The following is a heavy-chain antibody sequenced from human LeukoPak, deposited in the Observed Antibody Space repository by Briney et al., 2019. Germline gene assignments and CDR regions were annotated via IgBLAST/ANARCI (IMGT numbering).Heavy chain of an antibody. CDR3: ARRLRRRGDWFDP. D-gene: IGHD3-10*01. Sequence: TTSETLSLTCAVYGGSFSGYYWSWIRQPPGKGLEWIGEINHSGSTNYNPSLKSRVTISVDTSKNQFSLKLSSVTAADTAVYYCARRLRRRGDWFDPWGQGTLVTVSS. V-gene: IGHV4-34*01. J-gene: IGHJ5*02. CDR1: GGSFSGYY. CDR2: INHSGST.